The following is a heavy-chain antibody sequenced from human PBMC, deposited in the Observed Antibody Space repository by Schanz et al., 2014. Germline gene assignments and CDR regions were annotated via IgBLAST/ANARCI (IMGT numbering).Heavy chain of an antibody. D-gene: IGHD6-13*01. CDR2: IIPILGIA. Sequence: QVQLVQSGAEVKKPGSPVKVSCKSSGGTFSSYAISWVRQAPGQGLEWMGRIIPILGIATYAQKFQGRLTITADKSTSTAYMELSSLRSEDTAVYYCARDGVDAAAGGNYWGQGTLVTVSS. CDR3: ARDGVDAAAGGNY. V-gene: IGHV1-69*04. CDR1: GGTFSSYA. J-gene: IGHJ4*02.